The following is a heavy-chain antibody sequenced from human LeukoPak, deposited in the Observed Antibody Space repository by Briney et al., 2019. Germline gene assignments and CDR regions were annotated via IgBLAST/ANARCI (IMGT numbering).Heavy chain of an antibody. V-gene: IGHV3-74*01. CDR2: IHSDGSST. D-gene: IGHD6-13*01. CDR3: ARDIYSKSGDDC. CDR1: GFTFSTYW. Sequence: PGGSLRLSCVASGFTFSTYWMHWVRQAPGKGLVWVARIHSDGSSTTYADSVKGRFTISRDNAKNTLYLQMNSLRAEDTAVYYCARDIYSKSGDDCWGQGTLVTVSS. J-gene: IGHJ4*02.